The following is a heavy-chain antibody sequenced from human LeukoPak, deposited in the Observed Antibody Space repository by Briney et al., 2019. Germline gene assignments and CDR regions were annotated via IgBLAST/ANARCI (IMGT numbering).Heavy chain of an antibody. Sequence: PSETLSLTCTVSGGSISSGSYYWSWIRQPAGKGLEWIGRIYTSGSTNYNPSLKSRVTISVDTSKNQFSLKLSSVTAADTAVYYCASNYYGSGTHPHYYGMDVWGKGTTVTVSS. CDR1: GGSISSGSYY. CDR3: ASNYYGSGTHPHYYGMDV. V-gene: IGHV4-61*02. J-gene: IGHJ6*04. CDR2: IYTSGST. D-gene: IGHD3-10*01.